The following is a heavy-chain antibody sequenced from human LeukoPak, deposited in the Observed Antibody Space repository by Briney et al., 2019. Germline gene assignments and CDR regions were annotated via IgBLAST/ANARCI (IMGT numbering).Heavy chain of an antibody. D-gene: IGHD2-15*01. CDR2: ICYDGSNK. J-gene: IGHJ6*03. CDR3: EKVVGGFYYYMDV. Sequence: PGGSLTLSCAASGFTFSSYGLHWVRQAPGKGLEWVALICYDGSNKYYADSLRGRSTIPRENSKNTLYLQINSLRAEDRAVYYCEKVVGGFYYYMDVWGKGTTVTISS. CDR1: GFTFSSYG. V-gene: IGHV3-30*02.